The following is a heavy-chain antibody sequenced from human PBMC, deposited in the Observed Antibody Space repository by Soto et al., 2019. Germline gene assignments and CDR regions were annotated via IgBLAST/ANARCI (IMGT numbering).Heavy chain of an antibody. Sequence: QVQLQESGPGLVRPSETLSLSCTVSGASMSSHYWTWLRQSPGKGLEWIGYISYSGSTYYNPSHKSRVTISADTSRNQFSLKLSAVISAGTAVYYCARADPDASVGYWGQGTLVTVSS. CDR2: ISYSGST. D-gene: IGHD3-16*01. CDR3: ARADPDASVGY. V-gene: IGHV4-59*11. J-gene: IGHJ4*02. CDR1: GASMSSHY.